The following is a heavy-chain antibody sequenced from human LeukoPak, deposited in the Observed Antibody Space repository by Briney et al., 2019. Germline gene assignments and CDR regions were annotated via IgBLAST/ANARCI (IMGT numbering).Heavy chain of an antibody. CDR2: IYSGGST. CDR3: ARGGSYLSAFDI. CDR1: GFTVSSNY. Sequence: GGSLRLSCAASGFTVSSNYMSRVRQAPGKGLEWVSIIYSGGSTFYADSVKGRFTISRDNSKNTLYLQMNSLRAEDTAVYYCARGGSYLSAFDIWGQGTMVTVSS. J-gene: IGHJ3*02. D-gene: IGHD1-26*01. V-gene: IGHV3-53*01.